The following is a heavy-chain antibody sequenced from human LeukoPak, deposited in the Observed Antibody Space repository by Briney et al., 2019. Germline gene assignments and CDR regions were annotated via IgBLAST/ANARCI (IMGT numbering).Heavy chain of an antibody. CDR1: GFTFSRLA. CDR3: AKDHESDGYPCLDH. V-gene: IGHV3-23*01. CDR2: ISASGP. D-gene: IGHD3-22*01. Sequence: GGSLRLSCAASGFTFSRLAMTWVRQAPGKGLEWVSTISASGPYYADAVRGRFTISRDNSRNTLSLQMDSLRAEDTAVYYCAKDHESDGYPCLDHWGLGTLATVSS. J-gene: IGHJ4*02.